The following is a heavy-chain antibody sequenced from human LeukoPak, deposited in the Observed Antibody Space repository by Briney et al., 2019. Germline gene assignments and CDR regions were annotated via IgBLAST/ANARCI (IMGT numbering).Heavy chain of an antibody. CDR2: IYPGDSDA. D-gene: IGHD6-13*01. Sequence: ESLKISCQGSGYTFTTYWIAWVRQMPGKGLEWMGSIYPGDSDARYSPSFQGQVTISADTSINTAHLRWSSLKASDTAMYYCAMCSSSWSRWNAFDIWGQGTMVTGSS. CDR3: AMCSSSWSRWNAFDI. J-gene: IGHJ3*02. V-gene: IGHV5-51*01. CDR1: GYTFTTYW.